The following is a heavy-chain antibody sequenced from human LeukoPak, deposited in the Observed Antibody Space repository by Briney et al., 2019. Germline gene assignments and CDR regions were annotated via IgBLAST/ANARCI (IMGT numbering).Heavy chain of an antibody. V-gene: IGHV3-21*01. CDR2: ISSSSSYI. CDR3: ARARDYYDSSGYVC. CDR1: GFTFSSYS. Sequence: GGSLRLSCAASGFTFSSYSMNWVRQAPGEGLEWVSSISSSSSYIYYADSVKGRFTISRDNAKNSLYLQMNSLRAEDTAVYYCARARDYYDSSGYVCWGQGTLVTVSS. J-gene: IGHJ4*02. D-gene: IGHD3-22*01.